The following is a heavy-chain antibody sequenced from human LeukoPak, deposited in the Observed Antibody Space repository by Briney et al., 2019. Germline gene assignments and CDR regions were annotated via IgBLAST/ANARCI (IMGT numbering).Heavy chain of an antibody. CDR3: ARDRLLVGPRGSGSYGWFDP. J-gene: IGHJ5*02. Sequence: GGSLRLSCAASGFTFSSYWMSWVRQAPGKGLEWVANIKQDGSEKYYVDSVKGRFTISRDNAKNSLYLQMNSLRAEDTAVYYCARDRLLVGPRGSGSYGWFDPWGQGTLVTVSS. CDR2: IKQDGSEK. CDR1: GFTFSSYW. V-gene: IGHV3-7*01. D-gene: IGHD3-10*01.